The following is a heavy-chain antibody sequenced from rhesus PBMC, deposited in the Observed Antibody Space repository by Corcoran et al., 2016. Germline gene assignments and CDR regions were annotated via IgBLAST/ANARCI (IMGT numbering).Heavy chain of an antibody. V-gene: IGHV4-122*02. D-gene: IGHD2-27*01. CDR2: ITYRWST. J-gene: IGHJ4*01. Sequence: QVQLQESGPGLVKPSETLSLTCAVSGGSISSGYYYWSWTRQPPGKGLEWSGYITYRWSTSYNPSLKSRVTISRDTSKNQFSLKLSSVTAADTAVYYCAREILTAILDYWGQGVLVTVSS. CDR1: GGSISSGYYY. CDR3: AREILTAILDY.